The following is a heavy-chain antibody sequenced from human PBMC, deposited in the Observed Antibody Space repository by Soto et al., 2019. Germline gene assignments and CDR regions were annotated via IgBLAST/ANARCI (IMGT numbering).Heavy chain of an antibody. V-gene: IGHV4-31*03. D-gene: IGHD6-19*01. J-gene: IGHJ4*02. CDR3: ARDWGSSGWPN. CDR2: IYFTGST. Sequence: TLSLTCTVSGHSLSSGGYYWSWIRQHPGKGLEWVGYIYFTGSTLYNPSLKSRLAMSLDTSKNQFSLRLTSVTAADTAVYFCARDWGSSGWPNWGQGPLVTVSS. CDR1: GHSLSSGGYY.